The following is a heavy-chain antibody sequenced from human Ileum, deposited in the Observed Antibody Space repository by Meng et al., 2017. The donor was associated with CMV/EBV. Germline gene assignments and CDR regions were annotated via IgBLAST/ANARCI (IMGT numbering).Heavy chain of an antibody. CDR3: AREVFHYDY. CDR2: IATDGNT. D-gene: IGHD2-21*01. V-gene: IGHV3-74*01. CDR1: GFTFSSSW. Sequence: EVQRVESGGGLVQPGGSLRLSCAASGFTFSSSWMHWVRQAPGKGLVWVSRIATDGNTAYADSVKGRFTISRDNANNTLYLQMNSLRVEDTAVYYCAREVFHYDYWGQGTLVTVSS. J-gene: IGHJ4*02.